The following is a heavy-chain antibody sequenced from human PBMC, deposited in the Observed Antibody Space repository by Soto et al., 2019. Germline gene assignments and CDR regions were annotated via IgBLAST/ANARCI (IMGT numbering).Heavy chain of an antibody. CDR2: IYSGGST. CDR3: AREVSSAFGI. V-gene: IGHV3-66*01. J-gene: IGHJ3*02. CDR1: GFAVSSNY. Sequence: EVQLVESGGGLVQPGGSLRLSCAASGFAVSSNYMSWVRQAPGKGLEWVSVIYSGGSTYYADSVKGRFSISRDNSKNTLYLQMNSLRAEDTAVYYCAREVSSAFGIWGQGTMVTVSS. D-gene: IGHD3-16*01.